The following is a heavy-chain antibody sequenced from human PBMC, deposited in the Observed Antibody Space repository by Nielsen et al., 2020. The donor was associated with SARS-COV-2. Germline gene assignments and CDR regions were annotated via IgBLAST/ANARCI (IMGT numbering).Heavy chain of an antibody. J-gene: IGHJ6*02. D-gene: IGHD3-10*01. Sequence: VRQAPGKGLVWVSRINSDGSSTSYADSVKGRFTISRDNAKNSLYLQMNSLRAEDTAVYYCARDDYGSGSYLKGFYYYGMDVWGQGTTVTVSS. CDR3: ARDDYGSGSYLKGFYYYGMDV. CDR2: INSDGSST. V-gene: IGHV3-74*01.